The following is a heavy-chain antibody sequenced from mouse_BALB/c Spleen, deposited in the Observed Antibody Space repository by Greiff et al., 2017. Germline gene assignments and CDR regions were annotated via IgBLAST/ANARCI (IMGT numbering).Heavy chain of an antibody. V-gene: IGHV5-6-3*01. D-gene: IGHD2-10*02. CDR1: GFTFSSYG. CDR2: INSNGGST. Sequence: DVKLVESGGGLVQPGGSLKLSCAASGFTFSSYGMSWVRQTPDKRLELVATINSNGGSTYYPDSVKGRFTISRDNAKNTLYLQMSSLKSEDTAMYYCARDGYGTFAYWGQGTLVTVSA. J-gene: IGHJ3*01. CDR3: ARDGYGTFAY.